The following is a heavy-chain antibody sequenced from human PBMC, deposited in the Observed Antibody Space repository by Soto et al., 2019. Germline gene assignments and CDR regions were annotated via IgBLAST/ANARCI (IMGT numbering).Heavy chain of an antibody. J-gene: IGHJ6*02. CDR2: IIPIFGTA. CDR3: ARGTTVGPSTNYYYYGMDV. Sequence: QVQLVQSGAEVKKPGSSVKVSCKASVGTFSSYAISWVRQSPGQGLEWMGGIIPIFGTANYAQKFQGRVTITADESTSTAYMELSSLRSEDTAVYYCARGTTVGPSTNYYYYGMDVWGQGTTVTVSS. CDR1: VGTFSSYA. D-gene: IGHD4-4*01. V-gene: IGHV1-69*01.